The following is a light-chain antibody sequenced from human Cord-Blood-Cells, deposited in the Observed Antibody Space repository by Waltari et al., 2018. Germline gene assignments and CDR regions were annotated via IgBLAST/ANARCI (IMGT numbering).Light chain of an antibody. J-gene: IGKJ4*01. CDR2: GAS. Sequence: EIVLTQSPGPLPLSPGERATLSCRASQSVRSSYLAWYQQKPGQAPRLLIYGASSRATGIPDRFSGSGSGTDFTLTISRLEPEDFAVYYCQQYGSSPTFGGGTKVEIK. CDR1: QSVRSSY. V-gene: IGKV3-20*01. CDR3: QQYGSSPT.